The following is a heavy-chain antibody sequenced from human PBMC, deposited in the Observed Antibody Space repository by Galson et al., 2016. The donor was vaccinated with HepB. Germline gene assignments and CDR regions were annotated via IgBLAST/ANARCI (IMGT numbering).Heavy chain of an antibody. J-gene: IGHJ6*02. V-gene: IGHV3-30*18. CDR2: ISHDESNE. D-gene: IGHD3-9*01. CDR1: GFTFDSYG. CDR3: AKDWGRRFDWHTYGLDV. Sequence: SLRLSCAASGFTFDSYGMYWVRQAPGKGLEWVATISHDESNEYYVDSVKGRFTISRDNSKNTLYLQMNSLKTGDTAVYYCAKDWGRRFDWHTYGLDVWGQGTTVTVSS.